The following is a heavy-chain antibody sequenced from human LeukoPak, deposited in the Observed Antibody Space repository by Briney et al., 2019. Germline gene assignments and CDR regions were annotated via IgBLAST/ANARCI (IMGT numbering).Heavy chain of an antibody. CDR3: ARPQPRGDYYGMDV. CDR2: ISSSGSTI. D-gene: IGHD3-10*01. CDR1: GSTFSDYY. V-gene: IGHV3-11*01. Sequence: GGSLRLSCAASGSTFSDYYMSWIRQAPGKGLEWVSYISSSGSTIYYADSVKGRFTISRDNAKKSLYLQMNSLRAEDTAVYYCARPQPRGDYYGMDVWGQGTTVTVSS. J-gene: IGHJ6*02.